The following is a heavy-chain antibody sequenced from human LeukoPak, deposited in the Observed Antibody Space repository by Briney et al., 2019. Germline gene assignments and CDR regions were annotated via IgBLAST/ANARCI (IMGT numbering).Heavy chain of an antibody. V-gene: IGHV1-69*04. CDR2: IIPILGIA. CDR1: GGTFSSYA. CDR3: ARNPYYYYGMDV. Sequence: SVKVSCKASGGTFSSYAISWVRQAPGQGLEWMGRIIPILGIANYAQKFQGRVTITADKSTTTAYMELSSLRSEDTAVYYRARNPYYYYGMDVWGQGTTVTVSS. J-gene: IGHJ6*02.